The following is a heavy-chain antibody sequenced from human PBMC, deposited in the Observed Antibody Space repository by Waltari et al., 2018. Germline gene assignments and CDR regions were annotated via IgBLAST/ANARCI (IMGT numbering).Heavy chain of an antibody. CDR1: GFTFSSYW. CDR3: ARDEWSSGWYRQYNWFDP. J-gene: IGHJ5*02. Sequence: EVQLVESGGGLVQPGGSLRLSCAASGFTFSSYWMSWVRPAPGKGLEVVVNIREYGSEKYYVDSVQGRLTISRDNAKNSLYLQMNSLRAEDTAVYYCARDEWSSGWYRQYNWFDPWGQGTLVTVSS. V-gene: IGHV3-7*01. D-gene: IGHD6-19*01. CDR2: IREYGSEK.